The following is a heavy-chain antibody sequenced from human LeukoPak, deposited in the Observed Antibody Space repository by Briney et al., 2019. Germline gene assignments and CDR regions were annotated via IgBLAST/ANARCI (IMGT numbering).Heavy chain of an antibody. D-gene: IGHD2-2*01. V-gene: IGHV3-23*01. CDR3: AKGGHCSSTDCHDGRMDV. CDR2: ISGSASHA. CDR1: GFTFSDYA. J-gene: IGHJ6*04. Sequence: PGRSLRLSFAASGFTFSDYAMSWVRQAPGKGLEWFSAISGSASHAYYADSVKGRLPITRDNSKNTLYLQMSGLRAEDTAVYSCAKGGHCSSTDCHDGRMDVWGKGTTVTVSS.